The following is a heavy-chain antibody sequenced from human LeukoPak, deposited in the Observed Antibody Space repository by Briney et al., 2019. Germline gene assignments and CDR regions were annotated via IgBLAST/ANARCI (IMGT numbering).Heavy chain of an antibody. J-gene: IGHJ4*02. V-gene: IGHV3-33*01. CDR2: IWYDGSNK. D-gene: IGHD3-22*01. CDR1: GFTFSSYG. Sequence: PGRSLRLSCAASGFTFSSYGMHWVRQAPGKGLEWVAVIWYDGSNKYYADSVKGRFTISRDNSKNTLYLQMNSLRAEDTAVYYCARVSPRYDSSGYYYYFDYWGQGTLVTVSS. CDR3: ARVSPRYDSSGYYYYFDY.